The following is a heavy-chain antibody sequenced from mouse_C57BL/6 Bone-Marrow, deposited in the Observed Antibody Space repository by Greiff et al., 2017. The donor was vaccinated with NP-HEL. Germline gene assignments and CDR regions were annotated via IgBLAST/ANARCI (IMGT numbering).Heavy chain of an antibody. CDR3: TRCDYALDY. Sequence: QVQLQQSGAELVRPGASVTLSCKASGYTFTDYEMHWVKQTPVHGLEWIGAIDPETGGTAYNQKFKGKAILTADKSSSTAYMELRSLTSEDSAVYYCTRCDYALDYWGQGTTLTVSA. J-gene: IGHJ2*01. CDR2: IDPETGGT. CDR1: GYTFTDYE. D-gene: IGHD2-4*01. V-gene: IGHV1-15*01.